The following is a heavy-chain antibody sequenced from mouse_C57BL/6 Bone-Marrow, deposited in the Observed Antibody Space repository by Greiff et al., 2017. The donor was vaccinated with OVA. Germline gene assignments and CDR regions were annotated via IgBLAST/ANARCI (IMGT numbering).Heavy chain of an antibody. CDR3: ARCGYYLYFDY. Sequence: QVQLKESGPGLVQPSQSLSITCTVSGFSLTSYGVHWVRQSPGKGLEWLGVIWSGGSTDYNAAFITRLSISKDNSKSQVFFKRNSLQADDTAIYYCARCGYYLYFDYGGQGTTLTVSS. CDR2: IWSGGST. CDR1: GFSLTSYG. D-gene: IGHD2-3*01. V-gene: IGHV2-2*01. J-gene: IGHJ2*01.